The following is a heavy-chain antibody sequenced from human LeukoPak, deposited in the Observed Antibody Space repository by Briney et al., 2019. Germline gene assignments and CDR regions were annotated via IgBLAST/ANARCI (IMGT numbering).Heavy chain of an antibody. CDR2: ISGSGDNT. J-gene: IGHJ4*02. CDR1: GFMFRNHG. V-gene: IGHV3-23*01. D-gene: IGHD3-3*01. CDR3: AKGAYYAD. Sequence: GGSLRLSCAASGFMFRNHGMNWVRQAPGKGLEWLSTISGSGDNTYYADSVKGRFTFSRDNSKNTLYLQMNSLRVEDTAMYYCAKGAYYADWGQGTLVTVSS.